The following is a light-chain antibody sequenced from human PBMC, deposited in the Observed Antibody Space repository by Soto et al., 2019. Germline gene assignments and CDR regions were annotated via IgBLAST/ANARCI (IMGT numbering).Light chain of an antibody. CDR2: LTS. CDR1: QSLLHSNGYNY. CDR3: MQALQTPWT. V-gene: IGKV2-28*01. Sequence: DIVMTQSPLSLPVTPGEPASISCRSSQSLLHSNGYNYLDWYLQKPGRSPQLLIYLTSNRAPGVPERFSGSGSGTDITLKISRVEAEAVGVYYCMQALQTPWTFGQGTKVDIK. J-gene: IGKJ1*01.